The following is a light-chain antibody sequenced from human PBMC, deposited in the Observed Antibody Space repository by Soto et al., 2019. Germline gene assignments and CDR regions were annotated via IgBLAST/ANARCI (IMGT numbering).Light chain of an antibody. Sequence: VMTQSPATLSVSPGERATLSCRASQSIDNKLAWYQQRPGQAPRLLIYGASTRVTGIPARFSGSGSGTEFPLTISGLQSEDLGVYYGQQYKSWRTFGQGTNVETK. CDR2: GAS. V-gene: IGKV3-15*01. CDR1: QSIDNK. CDR3: QQYKSWRT. J-gene: IGKJ1*01.